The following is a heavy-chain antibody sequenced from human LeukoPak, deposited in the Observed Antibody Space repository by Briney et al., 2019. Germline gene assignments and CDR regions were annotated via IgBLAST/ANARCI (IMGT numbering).Heavy chain of an antibody. CDR2: IYPGDSDT. CDR1: GYSFTSYW. Sequence: GESLKISCKGSGYSFTSYWIGWVRQMPGKGLEGVGIIYPGDSDTRYSPSFQGQVTISAGKSISTASLQWSSLKASDTAMYYCARRIVDYYDSSGYSWDYWGQGTLVTVSS. D-gene: IGHD3-22*01. J-gene: IGHJ4*02. CDR3: ARRIVDYYDSSGYSWDY. V-gene: IGHV5-51*01.